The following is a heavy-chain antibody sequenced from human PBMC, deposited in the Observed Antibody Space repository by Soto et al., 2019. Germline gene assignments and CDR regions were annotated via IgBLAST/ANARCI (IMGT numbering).Heavy chain of an antibody. CDR3: AKGEYCSSTSCYIYYYYYGMDV. D-gene: IGHD2-2*02. Sequence: EVQLVESGGGLVQPGGSLRLSCAASGFTFSSYWMSWVRQAPGKGLEWVANIKQDGSEKYYVDSVKGRFTISRDNAKNSLYLQMNSLRAEDTAVYYCAKGEYCSSTSCYIYYYYYGMDVWGQGTTVTVSS. J-gene: IGHJ6*02. CDR1: GFTFSSYW. CDR2: IKQDGSEK. V-gene: IGHV3-7*01.